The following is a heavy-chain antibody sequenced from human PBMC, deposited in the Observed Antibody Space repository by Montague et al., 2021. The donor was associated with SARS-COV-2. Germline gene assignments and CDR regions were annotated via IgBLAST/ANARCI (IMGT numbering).Heavy chain of an antibody. CDR3: ARGDEEQWLVHYYYYGMDV. Sequence: CAISGDSVSSNSAAWNWIRQSPSRGLEWLGRTCYRSKWYNDYAVSVKSRITINPDTSKNQFSLQLNSVTPEDTAVYYCARGDEEQWLVHYYYYGMDVWGQGTTGTVSS. V-gene: IGHV6-1*01. CDR1: GDSVSSNSAA. CDR2: TCYRSKWYN. J-gene: IGHJ6*02. D-gene: IGHD6-19*01.